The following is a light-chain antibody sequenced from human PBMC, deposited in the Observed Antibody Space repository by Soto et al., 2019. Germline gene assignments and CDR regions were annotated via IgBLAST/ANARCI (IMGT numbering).Light chain of an antibody. CDR1: NSDVGYYNY. V-gene: IGLV2-11*01. CDR3: CSYAGSFTWV. J-gene: IGLJ3*02. Sequence: QSALTQPRSVSGSPGQSVTISCTGTNSDVGYYNYVAWYQQHPGKAPKVMIYDVTERPSGVPDRFSGSKSGNTASLTISGLQVEDEADYYCCSYAGSFTWVFGGGTKLTVL. CDR2: DVT.